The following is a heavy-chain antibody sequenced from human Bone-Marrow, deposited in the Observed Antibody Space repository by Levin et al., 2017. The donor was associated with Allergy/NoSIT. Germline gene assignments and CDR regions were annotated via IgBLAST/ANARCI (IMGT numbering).Heavy chain of an antibody. J-gene: IGHJ4*02. CDR2: ISDDGSRE. Sequence: LSLTCAASGFTFSGPAMHWVRQAPGKGLEWVAVISDDGSREYYADSVKGRFTISRDNSKNTLYLQLSSLRPADTAVYYCARDIYSYGTVGTPDYWGQGTLLTVSS. CDR3: ARDIYSYGTVGTPDY. CDR1: GFTFSGPA. V-gene: IGHV3-30-3*01. D-gene: IGHD2-15*01.